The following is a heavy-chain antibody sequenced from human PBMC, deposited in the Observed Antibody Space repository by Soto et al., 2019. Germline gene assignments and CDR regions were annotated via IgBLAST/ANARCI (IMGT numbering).Heavy chain of an antibody. D-gene: IGHD5-18*01. Sequence: SETLSLTCTVSGGSISSYYWSWIRQPPGKGLEWIGYIYYSGNTNYNPSLKSRVTISVDTSKNQFSLNLSSVTAADTAVYYCARVSAMVTHYFDYWGQVTQVSVS. J-gene: IGHJ4*02. CDR1: GGSISSYY. V-gene: IGHV4-59*01. CDR2: IYYSGNT. CDR3: ARVSAMVTHYFDY.